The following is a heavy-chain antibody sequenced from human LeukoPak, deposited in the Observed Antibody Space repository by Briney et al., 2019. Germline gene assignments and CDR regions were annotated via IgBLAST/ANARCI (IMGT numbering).Heavy chain of an antibody. CDR2: IIPIFGTA. V-gene: IGHV1-69*01. J-gene: IGHJ4*02. D-gene: IGHD3-10*01. Sequence: SVTVSCKASGGTFSSYAISWVRQAPGQRLEWMGGIIPIFGTANYAQKFQGRVTITADESTSTAYMELSSLRSEDTAVYYCAREGQQFGYFDYWGQGTLVTVSS. CDR3: AREGQQFGYFDY. CDR1: GGTFSSYA.